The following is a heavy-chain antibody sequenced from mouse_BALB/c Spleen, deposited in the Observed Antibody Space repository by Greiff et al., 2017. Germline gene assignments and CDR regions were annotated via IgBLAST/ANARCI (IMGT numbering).Heavy chain of an antibody. D-gene: IGHD2-14*01. CDR2: ISYSGST. J-gene: IGHJ3*01. CDR3: ASYYRYDWFAY. V-gene: IGHV3-2*02. CDR1: GYSITSDYA. Sequence: EVQLMESGPGLVKPSQSLSLTCTVTGYSITSDYAWNWIRQFPGNKLEWMGYISYSGSTSYNPSLKSRISITRDTSKNQFFLQLNSVTTEDTATYYCASYYRYDWFAYWGQGTLVTVSA.